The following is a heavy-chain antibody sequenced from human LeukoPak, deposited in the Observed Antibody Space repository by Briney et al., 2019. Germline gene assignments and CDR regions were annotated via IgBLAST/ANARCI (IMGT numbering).Heavy chain of an antibody. J-gene: IGHJ3*02. V-gene: IGHV1-69*06. CDR2: IIPIFGTA. Sequence: ASVKVSCKASGGTFNSYAISWVQQAAGQGLEWIQRIIPIFGTANYAQKFQGRGTITADKSTSTVYMELSILSSEDPAVYYRASPVVPAVNDAFDIWGQGTMGTVSS. D-gene: IGHD2-2*01. CDR1: GGTFNSYA. CDR3: ASPVVPAVNDAFDI.